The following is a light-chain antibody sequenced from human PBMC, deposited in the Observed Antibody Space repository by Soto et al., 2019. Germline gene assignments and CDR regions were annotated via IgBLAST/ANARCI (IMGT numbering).Light chain of an antibody. V-gene: IGKV3-20*01. CDR1: QSVSNNY. Sequence: EIVLTQSPGTLSLSPGERATLSCRASQSVSNNYVAWYQQKLGQAPRLLIYGASSSATGIPDRFSGSGSGTDFTLTISRLETEDCAMYYCQQYGNSPRTFGQGTKVEIK. J-gene: IGKJ1*01. CDR3: QQYGNSPRT. CDR2: GAS.